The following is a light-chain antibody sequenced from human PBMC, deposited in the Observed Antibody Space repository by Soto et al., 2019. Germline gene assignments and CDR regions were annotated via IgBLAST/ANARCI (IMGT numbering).Light chain of an antibody. J-gene: IGLJ2*01. CDR2: EVS. Sequence: QSALTQPPSVSGSPGQSVTISCTGTSSDVGSYNRVSWYQQPPGTAPKLMIYEVSNRPSGVPDRFSGSKSGNTASLTISGRQAENEADYYRSSYTSSSTVVFGGGTKLTVL. CDR1: SSDVGSYNR. CDR3: SSYTSSSTVV. V-gene: IGLV2-18*02.